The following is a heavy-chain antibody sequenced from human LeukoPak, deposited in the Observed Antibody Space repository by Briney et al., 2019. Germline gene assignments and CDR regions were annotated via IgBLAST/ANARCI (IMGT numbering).Heavy chain of an antibody. V-gene: IGHV3-21*01. CDR1: AFTFSSYA. CDR2: ISGSSSYI. Sequence: GGSLRLSCVASAFTFSSYAMNWVRQAPGKGLEWVSFISGSSSYIYYADSVKGRFTISRDNAKNSLYLQMNSLRAEDTAVYYCARGEYGSGSYHIDYWGQGTLVTVSS. CDR3: ARGEYGSGSYHIDY. J-gene: IGHJ4*02. D-gene: IGHD3-10*01.